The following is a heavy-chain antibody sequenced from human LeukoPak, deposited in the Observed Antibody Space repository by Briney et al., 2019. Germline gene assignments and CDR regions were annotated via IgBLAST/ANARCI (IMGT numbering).Heavy chain of an antibody. CDR1: GGSISGGEW. D-gene: IGHD1-14*01. CDR2: ISHSGST. CDR3: ASRWVLSGEPY. J-gene: IGHJ4*02. V-gene: IGHV4-4*02. Sequence: PSETLSLTCAVSGGSISGGEWWSWVRQPPGKGLEWIGEISHSGSTNYNPSLKSRVTISVDKSKNQFSLKLTSVTAADTAVYYCASRWVLSGEPYWGQGTLVTVSS.